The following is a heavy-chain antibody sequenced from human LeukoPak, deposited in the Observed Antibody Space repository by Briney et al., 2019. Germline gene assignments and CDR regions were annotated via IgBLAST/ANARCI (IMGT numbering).Heavy chain of an antibody. Sequence: ASVKLSCKASGYTFTGYYMHWVRQAPGQGLEWMGWINPNSGGTNYAQKFQGRVTMTRDTSISTAYMELSRLRSDDTAVYYCARGPYYYDSSGYPWGQGTLVTVSS. V-gene: IGHV1-2*02. CDR2: INPNSGGT. J-gene: IGHJ5*02. CDR1: GYTFTGYY. D-gene: IGHD3-22*01. CDR3: ARGPYYYDSSGYP.